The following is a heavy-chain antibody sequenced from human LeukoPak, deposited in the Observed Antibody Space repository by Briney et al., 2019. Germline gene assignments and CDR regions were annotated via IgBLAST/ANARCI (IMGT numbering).Heavy chain of an antibody. CDR3: ARPVIAAAGDINWFDP. Sequence: SETLSLTCTVSGGSISSYYWSWIRQPPGKGLEWIGYIYYSGSTNYNPSLKSRVTISVDTSKNQSSLKLSSVTAADTAVYYCARPVIAAAGDINWFDPWGQGTLVTVSS. CDR1: GGSISSYY. V-gene: IGHV4-59*08. D-gene: IGHD6-13*01. CDR2: IYYSGST. J-gene: IGHJ5*02.